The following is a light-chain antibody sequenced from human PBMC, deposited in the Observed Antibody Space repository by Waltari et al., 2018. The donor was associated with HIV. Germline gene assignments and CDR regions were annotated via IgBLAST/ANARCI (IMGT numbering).Light chain of an antibody. CDR3: LLSYKPVRV. Sequence: QTVVTQQPSVTVSPGGTVTLTCGSSSGAVTSGHYPYWIQQKPGQVPRTLISDTDKRHTSTPARVAGSRRGDKAALTLAGAQREDEADYDCLLSYKPVRVFGGGTKLTVL. CDR1: SGAVTSGHY. V-gene: IGLV7-46*01. J-gene: IGLJ3*02. CDR2: DTD.